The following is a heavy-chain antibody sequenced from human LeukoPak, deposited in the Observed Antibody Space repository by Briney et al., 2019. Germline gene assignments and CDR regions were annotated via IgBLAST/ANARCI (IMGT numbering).Heavy chain of an antibody. CDR3: ARRGGSKIDY. J-gene: IGHJ4*02. CDR1: GDSFRSSPYY. V-gene: IGHV4-39*01. D-gene: IGHD3-3*01. CDR2: IYYNGSP. Sequence: SETLSLTCTVSGDSFRSSPYYWGWIRQPPGKGLEWIGCIYYNGSPYYNPSLKSRVTMSADTAKNQFSLKLSAVTAADTAVYYCARRGGSKIDYWGQGTLVTVSS.